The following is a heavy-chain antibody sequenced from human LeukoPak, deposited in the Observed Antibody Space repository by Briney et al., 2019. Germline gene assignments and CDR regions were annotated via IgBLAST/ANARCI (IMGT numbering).Heavy chain of an antibody. V-gene: IGHV1-24*01. CDR1: GYTLTELS. Sequence: ASVKVSCNVSGYTLTELSMHWVRQAPGKGLEWMGGFDPEDGETIYAQKFQGRVTMTEDTSTDTAYMELSSLRSEDTAVYYCATTGTMVRGAIGNWFDPWGQGTLVTVSS. J-gene: IGHJ5*02. D-gene: IGHD3-10*01. CDR2: FDPEDGET. CDR3: ATTGTMVRGAIGNWFDP.